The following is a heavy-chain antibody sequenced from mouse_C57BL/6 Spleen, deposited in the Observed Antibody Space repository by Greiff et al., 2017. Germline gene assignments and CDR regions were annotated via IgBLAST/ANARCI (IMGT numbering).Heavy chain of an antibody. CDR2: IYPGSGNT. J-gene: IGHJ2*01. CDR1: GYTFTDYY. Sequence: QVQLKQSGAELVRPGASVKLSCKASGYTFTDYYINWVKQRPGQGLEWIARIYPGSGNTYYNEKFKGKATLTAEKSSSTAYMQLSSLTSEDSAVYFCARAEGYDGGFDYWGQGTTLTVSS. CDR3: ARAEGYDGGFDY. V-gene: IGHV1-76*01. D-gene: IGHD2-2*01.